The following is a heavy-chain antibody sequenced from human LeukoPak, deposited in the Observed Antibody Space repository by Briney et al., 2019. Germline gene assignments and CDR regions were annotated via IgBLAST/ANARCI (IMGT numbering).Heavy chain of an antibody. D-gene: IGHD6-19*01. Sequence: PSETVSVTCTVSRGSVSSYPWNWIRQPAGKGLEYIGRIHGSGSTNYNPSLMGRVTMSVDSSKNQISLRLTSVTAADTAVYFCAREAGWNFNAFDIWGQGTMVTV. CDR1: RGSVSSYP. J-gene: IGHJ3*02. CDR2: IHGSGST. CDR3: AREAGWNFNAFDI. V-gene: IGHV4-4*07.